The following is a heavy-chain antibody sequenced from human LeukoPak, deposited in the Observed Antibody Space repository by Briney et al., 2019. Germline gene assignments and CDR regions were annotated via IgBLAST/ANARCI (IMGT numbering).Heavy chain of an antibody. J-gene: IGHJ4*02. CDR2: IWYDGSNK. CDR1: GFTFSSYG. D-gene: IGHD5-24*01. CDR3: ARDGWVITVREMGDSDY. Sequence: GRSLRLSCAASGFTFSSYGMHWVRQAPGKGLEWVAVIWYDGSNKYYADSVKGRFTISRDNSKNTLYLQMNSLRAEDTAVYYCARDGWVITVREMGDSDYWGQGTLVTVSS. V-gene: IGHV3-33*01.